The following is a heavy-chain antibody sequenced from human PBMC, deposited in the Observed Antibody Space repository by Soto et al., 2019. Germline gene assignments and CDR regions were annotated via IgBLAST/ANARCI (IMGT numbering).Heavy chain of an antibody. CDR1: GYSFTSYW. CDR3: ARSGGLYYYYYGMDV. V-gene: IGHV5-51*01. CDR2: IYPGDSDT. Sequence: PGESLNISCNGSGYSFTSYWIGWVRQMPGKGLEWMGIIYPGDSDTRYSPSFQGQVTISADKSISTAYLQWSSLKASDTAMYYCARSGGLYYYYYGMDVWGQGTTVTVSS. J-gene: IGHJ6*02. D-gene: IGHD2-15*01.